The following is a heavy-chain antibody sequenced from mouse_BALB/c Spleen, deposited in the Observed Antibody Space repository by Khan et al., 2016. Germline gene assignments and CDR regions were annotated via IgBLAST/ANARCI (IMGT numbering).Heavy chain of an antibody. D-gene: IGHD2-3*01. V-gene: IGHV1S137*01. CDR1: GYTFTDYA. CDR2: ISTYSGDA. Sequence: QVQLKESGAELVRPGVSVKISCKGSGYTFTDYAIHWVKQSHAKSLEWIGVISTYSGDATYNQTFKGKATMTVDKSSSTAYMELARLTSDDSAIYYCAREEAYDGYSLFAYWGQGTLVTVSA. J-gene: IGHJ3*01. CDR3: AREEAYDGYSLFAY.